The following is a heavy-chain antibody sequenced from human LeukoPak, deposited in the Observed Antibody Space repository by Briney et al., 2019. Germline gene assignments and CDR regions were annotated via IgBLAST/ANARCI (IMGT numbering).Heavy chain of an antibody. D-gene: IGHD4/OR15-4a*01. CDR1: GFTFSSYG. CDR2: ISYDGSNK. Sequence: GGSLRLSCAASGFTFSSYGTHWVRQAPGKGLEWVAVISYDGSNKYSADSVKGRFTISRDNSKNTLYLQMNSLRTEDTAVYFCSASRPHYGDYYGLDVWGHGTTVTVSS. V-gene: IGHV3-30*03. CDR3: SASRPHYGDYYGLDV. J-gene: IGHJ6*02.